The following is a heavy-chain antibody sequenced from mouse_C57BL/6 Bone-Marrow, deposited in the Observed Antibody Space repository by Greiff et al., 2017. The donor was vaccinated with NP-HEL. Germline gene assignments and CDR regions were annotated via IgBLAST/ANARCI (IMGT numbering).Heavy chain of an antibody. D-gene: IGHD1-1*01. CDR1: GFTFSDFY. Sequence: EVQLVESGGGLVQSGRSLRLSCATSGFTFSDFYMEWVRQAPGKGLEWIAASRNKANDYTTEYSASVKGRFIVSRDTSQSILYLQMNALRAEDTAIYYCARDDYYGSNSYAMDYWGQGTSVTVSS. CDR3: ARDDYYGSNSYAMDY. J-gene: IGHJ4*01. CDR2: SRNKANDYTT. V-gene: IGHV7-1*01.